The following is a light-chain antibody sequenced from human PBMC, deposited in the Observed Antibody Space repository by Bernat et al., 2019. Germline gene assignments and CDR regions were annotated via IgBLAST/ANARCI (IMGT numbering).Light chain of an antibody. Sequence: EIVLTQSPGTLSLSPGDRATLSCRASQSVSSRFFAWYQQKPGQAPRPLIYDTSTRANGIPDRFSGSGSGTDFTLTISRLEPEDFAVYFCQQYGNSPMYTFGQGTNLEIK. J-gene: IGKJ2*01. CDR3: QQYGNSPMYT. V-gene: IGKV3-20*01. CDR2: DTS. CDR1: QSVSSRF.